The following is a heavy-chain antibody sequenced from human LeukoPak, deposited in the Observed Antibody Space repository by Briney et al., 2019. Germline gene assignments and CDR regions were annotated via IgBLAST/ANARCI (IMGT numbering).Heavy chain of an antibody. CDR2: MNPNSGNT. J-gene: IGHJ5*02. CDR3: AREFGDSYYEGDWFDP. D-gene: IGHD3-10*01. CDR1: GYTFTSYD. V-gene: IGHV1-8*01. Sequence: ASVKVSCKASGYTFTSYDINWVRQATGQGLEWMGWMNPNSGNTGYAQKFQGRVTMTRNTSISTAYMELSSLRSEDTAVYYCAREFGDSYYEGDWFDPWGQRTLVTVSS.